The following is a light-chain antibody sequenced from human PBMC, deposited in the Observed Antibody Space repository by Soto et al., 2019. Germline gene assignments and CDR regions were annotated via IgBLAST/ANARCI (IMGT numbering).Light chain of an antibody. J-gene: IGLJ3*02. CDR2: DNN. CDR1: ASNIGNHH. Sequence: QSVLTQPPSVSAAPGQKVTISCSGGASNIGNHHVSWYQQLPGTAPKLLIYDNNERPSGIPDRFSGSKSGTSATLAITGLQTGDEADYYCGTWDNSLNTGCVFGGGTKVTVL. CDR3: GTWDNSLNTGCV. V-gene: IGLV1-51*01.